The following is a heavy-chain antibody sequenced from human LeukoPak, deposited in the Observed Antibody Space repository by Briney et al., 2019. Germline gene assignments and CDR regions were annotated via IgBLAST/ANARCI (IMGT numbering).Heavy chain of an antibody. CDR1: GFTFSSYA. V-gene: IGHV3-30*04. CDR3: ARGYDILTGYVGNYDY. J-gene: IGHJ4*02. CDR2: ISYDGSNK. Sequence: GGSLRLSCAASGFTFSSYAMHWVRQAPGKGLEWVAVISYDGSNKYYADSVKGRFTISRDNSKNTLCLQMNSLRAEDTAVYYCARGYDILTGYVGNYDYWGQGTLVTVSS. D-gene: IGHD3-9*01.